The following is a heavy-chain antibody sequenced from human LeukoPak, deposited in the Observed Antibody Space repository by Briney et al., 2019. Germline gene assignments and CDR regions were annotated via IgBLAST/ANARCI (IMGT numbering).Heavy chain of an antibody. D-gene: IGHD5-12*01. Sequence: PSETLSLTCAVYGGSFSGYYWSWIRQPPGKGLEWIGKINHSGSTNYNPSLKSRVTISVDTSKNQFSLELSSVTAADTAVYYCARAAALRANSGYDYWGQGTLVTVSS. CDR3: ARAAALRANSGYDY. V-gene: IGHV4-34*01. CDR1: GGSFSGYY. J-gene: IGHJ4*02. CDR2: INHSGST.